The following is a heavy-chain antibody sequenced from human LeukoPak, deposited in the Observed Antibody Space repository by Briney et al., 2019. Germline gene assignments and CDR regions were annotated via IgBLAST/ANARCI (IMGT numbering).Heavy chain of an antibody. CDR1: GFTFSSYS. CDR3: ARVGDGYTSDY. J-gene: IGHJ4*02. Sequence: GGSLRLSCAAFGFTFSSYSMNWVRQAPGKGLEWVSSISSSSSYIYYADSVKGRFTISRDNAKNSLYLQMNSLRAEDTAVYYCARVGDGYTSDYWGQGTLVTVSS. CDR2: ISSSSSYI. D-gene: IGHD5-24*01. V-gene: IGHV3-21*01.